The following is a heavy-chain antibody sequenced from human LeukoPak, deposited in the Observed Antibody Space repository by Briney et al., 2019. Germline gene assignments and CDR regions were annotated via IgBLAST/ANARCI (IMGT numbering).Heavy chain of an antibody. CDR1: GYTFTDYY. CDR2: INPNSGET. V-gene: IGHV1-2*02. CDR3: ARDRDYSNTERGFDF. J-gene: IGHJ4*02. Sequence: ASVKVSCKTSGYTFTDYYMHWVRQAPGQGLEWMGWINPNSGETNSAQKFQGRVTMTGDSSISTAYMELSRVTSDDTAVYYCARDRDYSNTERGFDFWGQGTLVTVSS. D-gene: IGHD4-11*01.